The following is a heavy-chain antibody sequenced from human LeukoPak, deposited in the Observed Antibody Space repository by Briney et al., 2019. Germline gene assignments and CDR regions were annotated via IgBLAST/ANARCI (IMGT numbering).Heavy chain of an antibody. CDR2: IRYDGSNK. J-gene: IGHJ4*02. V-gene: IGHV3-30*02. Sequence: GGSLRLSCAASGFTFSSYGMHWVRQAPGKGLEWVAFIRYDGSNKYYADSVKGRFTISRDNSKNTLYLQMNSLRAEDTAVYYCAKDQVEYDFWSGYYLFDYWGQGTLVTVSS. CDR3: AKDQVEYDFWSGYYLFDY. CDR1: GFTFSSYG. D-gene: IGHD3-3*01.